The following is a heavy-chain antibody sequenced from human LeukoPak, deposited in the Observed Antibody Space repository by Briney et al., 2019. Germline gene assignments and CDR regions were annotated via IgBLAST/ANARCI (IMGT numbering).Heavy chain of an antibody. J-gene: IGHJ4*02. Sequence: ETLSLTCTVSGGSISSSSYYWGWIRQPPGKGLEWVSTISGSGGSIYYPDSVKGRFTLSRDNSKNTLFLQMNSLRAEDTAVYYCAKGRLGYCSSASCYAFDYWGQGTLVTVSS. CDR2: ISGSGGSI. D-gene: IGHD2-2*01. CDR3: AKGRLGYCSSASCYAFDY. V-gene: IGHV3-23*01. CDR1: GGSISSSSYY.